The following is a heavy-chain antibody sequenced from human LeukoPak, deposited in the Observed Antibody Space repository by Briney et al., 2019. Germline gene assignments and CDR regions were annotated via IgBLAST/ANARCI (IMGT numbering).Heavy chain of an antibody. CDR3: ARDRKAGSTSDFDY. Sequence: ASVKVSFKASGYTFTGYYMHWVRQAPGQGLEWMGWINPNSGGTNYAQKFQGRVTMTRDTSISTAYMELSRLRSDDTAVYYCARDRKAGSTSDFDYWGQGTLVTVSS. CDR1: GYTFTGYY. CDR2: INPNSGGT. J-gene: IGHJ4*02. D-gene: IGHD2-2*01. V-gene: IGHV1-2*02.